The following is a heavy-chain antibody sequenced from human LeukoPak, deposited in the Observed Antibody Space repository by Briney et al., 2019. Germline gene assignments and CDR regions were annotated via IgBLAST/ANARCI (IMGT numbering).Heavy chain of an antibody. Sequence: PGGSLRLSCAASGFTFSSYWMHWVRQAPGKGLEWVSVIYSGGSTYYADSVKGRFTISRDNSKNTLYLQMNSLRAEDTAVYYCARVFYGSGGWFDPWGQGTLVTVSS. J-gene: IGHJ5*02. D-gene: IGHD3-10*01. CDR1: GFTFSSYW. V-gene: IGHV3-53*01. CDR2: IYSGGST. CDR3: ARVFYGSGGWFDP.